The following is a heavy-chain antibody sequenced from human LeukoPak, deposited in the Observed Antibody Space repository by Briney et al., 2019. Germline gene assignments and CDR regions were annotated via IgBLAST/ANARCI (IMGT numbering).Heavy chain of an antibody. Sequence: GASVKVSCKASGYTFTGYYMHWVRQAPGQGLEWMGRINPNSGGTNYAQKFQGRVTMTGDTSISTAYMELSRLRSDDTAVYYCARDIYRYSSGWYYWGQGTLVTVSS. D-gene: IGHD6-19*01. CDR3: ARDIYRYSSGWYY. CDR2: INPNSGGT. J-gene: IGHJ4*02. V-gene: IGHV1-2*06. CDR1: GYTFTGYY.